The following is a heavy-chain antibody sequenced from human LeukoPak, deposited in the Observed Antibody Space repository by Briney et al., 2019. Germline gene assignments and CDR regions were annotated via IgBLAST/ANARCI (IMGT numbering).Heavy chain of an antibody. Sequence: PGGSLRLSCAASGFTFSSYEMNWVRQAPGKGLEWVSYISSSGSTIYYADSVKGRFTISRDNAKNSLYLQMNSLRAEDTAVYYCATYSTSSGAFDFWGQGTLVIVSS. CDR3: ATYSTSSGAFDF. J-gene: IGHJ3*01. V-gene: IGHV3-48*03. CDR2: ISSSGSTI. CDR1: GFTFSSYE. D-gene: IGHD6-6*01.